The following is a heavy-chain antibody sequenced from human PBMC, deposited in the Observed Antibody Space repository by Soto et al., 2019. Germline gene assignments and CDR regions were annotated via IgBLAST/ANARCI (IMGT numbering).Heavy chain of an antibody. CDR1: GFPLSSYA. Sequence: GGSLRLSCAASGFPLSSYAMNWVRQAPGKGLEWISYIGTSSGSTLYADSVKGRFTISRDNAKDSLFLQMNNLRAADTAVYYCMLGSGWKDFDYWGQGTLVTVSS. CDR2: IGTSSGST. D-gene: IGHD3-22*01. CDR3: MLGSGWKDFDY. V-gene: IGHV3-48*01. J-gene: IGHJ4*02.